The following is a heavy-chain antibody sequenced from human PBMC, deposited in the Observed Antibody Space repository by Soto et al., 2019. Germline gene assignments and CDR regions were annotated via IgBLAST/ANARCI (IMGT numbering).Heavy chain of an antibody. Sequence: PGGSLRLSCAASGFTFSSYGMHWVRQAPGKGLEWVAVISYDGSNKYYADSVKGRFTISRDNSKNTLYLQMNSLRAEDTAVYYCAKDSDNIVLVPAAPMEEGGSSSWTYFDYWGQGTLVTVSS. J-gene: IGHJ4*02. CDR2: ISYDGSNK. D-gene: IGHD2-2*01. CDR3: AKDSDNIVLVPAAPMEEGGSSSWTYFDY. CDR1: GFTFSSYG. V-gene: IGHV3-30*18.